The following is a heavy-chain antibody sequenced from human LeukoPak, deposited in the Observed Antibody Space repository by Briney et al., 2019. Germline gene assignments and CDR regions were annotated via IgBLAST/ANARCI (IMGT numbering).Heavy chain of an antibody. CDR2: ISSNGGST. J-gene: IGHJ4*02. Sequence: GGSLRLSCSASGFTLSSHAMNWVRQAPGKGLEYVSAISSNGGSTYYADSVKGRFTISRDNSKSTLYFQMSSLRPEDTALYYCGKSGWERIRGSDFDYWGQGTLVTVSS. CDR3: GKSGWERIRGSDFDY. V-gene: IGHV3-64D*06. CDR1: GFTLSSHA. D-gene: IGHD1-26*01.